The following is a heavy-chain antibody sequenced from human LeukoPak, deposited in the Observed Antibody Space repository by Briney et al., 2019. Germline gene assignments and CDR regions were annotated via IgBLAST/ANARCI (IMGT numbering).Heavy chain of an antibody. CDR3: TPAKHDYGGGFDY. CDR2: IRSKANSYAT. J-gene: IGHJ4*02. CDR1: GLTFSGSA. Sequence: GGSLRLSCAASGLTFSGSAMHWVRQASGKGLEWVGRIRSKANSYATAYAASVKGRFTISRDDSKNTAYLQMNSLKTEDTAVYYCTPAKHDYGGGFDYWGQGTLVTVSS. D-gene: IGHD4-23*01. V-gene: IGHV3-73*01.